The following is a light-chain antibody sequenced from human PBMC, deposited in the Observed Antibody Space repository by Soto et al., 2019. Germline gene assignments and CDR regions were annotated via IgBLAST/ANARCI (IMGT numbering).Light chain of an antibody. J-gene: IGKJ4*01. CDR2: RAS. CDR1: QSVSSN. V-gene: IGKV3-15*01. Sequence: EIVVTQSPATLSVSPGERATLSCRASQSVSSNLAWYQQKPGQAPRLLIYRASTRATGLPARFSGSGSGTEFTLTISSLQSEDFAVYYCQQYDNWPLTFGGGTKVEIK. CDR3: QQYDNWPLT.